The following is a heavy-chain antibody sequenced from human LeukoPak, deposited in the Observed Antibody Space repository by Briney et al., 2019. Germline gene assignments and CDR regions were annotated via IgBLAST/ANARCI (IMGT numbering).Heavy chain of an antibody. D-gene: IGHD4-17*01. V-gene: IGHV4-30-4*02. Sequence: SETLSLTCTVSGGSISSGDYYWSWIRQPPGKGLEWIGYIYYSGSTYYNPSLKSRVTISVDTSKNQFSLKLSSVTAADTAVYYCARDRHVMTTVTNFDYWGQGTLVTVSS. CDR1: GGSISSGDYY. CDR3: ARDRHVMTTVTNFDY. J-gene: IGHJ4*02. CDR2: IYYSGST.